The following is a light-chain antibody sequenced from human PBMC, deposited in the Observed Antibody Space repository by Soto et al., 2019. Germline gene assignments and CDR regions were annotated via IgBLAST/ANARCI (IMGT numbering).Light chain of an antibody. CDR3: AAWDDSRGGVV. J-gene: IGLJ2*01. Sequence: QSVLTRPPSASGTPGQRVTISCFGSSSNIGSNYVYWYQQLPGTAPKLLFYSNNQRPSGVPDRLSGAKSGTAAALAISGRRAEDEADDYCAAWDDSRGGVVFGGGTKRTVL. CDR1: SSNIGSNY. V-gene: IGLV1-47*02. CDR2: SNN.